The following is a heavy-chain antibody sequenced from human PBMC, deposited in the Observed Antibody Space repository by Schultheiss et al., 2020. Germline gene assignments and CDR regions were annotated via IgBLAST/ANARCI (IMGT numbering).Heavy chain of an antibody. CDR2: ISGSGGST. Sequence: ESLKISCAASGFTFDDYAMHWVRQAPGKGLEWVSDISGSGGSTYYADSMKGRFTISRDNSQNTLYLQMNSLRAEDTAVYYCASDCSGGSCYGGDYWGQGTLVTVAS. D-gene: IGHD2-15*01. CDR1: GFTFDDYA. CDR3: ASDCSGGSCYGGDY. V-gene: IGHV3-23*01. J-gene: IGHJ4*02.